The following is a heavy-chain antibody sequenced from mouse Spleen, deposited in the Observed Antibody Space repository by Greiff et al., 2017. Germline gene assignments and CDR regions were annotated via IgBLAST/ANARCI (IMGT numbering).Heavy chain of an antibody. Sequence: EVQRVESGGGLVQPGGSMKLSCVASGFTFSNYWMNWVRQSPEKGLEWVAQIRLKSDNYATHYAESVKGRFTISRDDSKSSVYLQMNNLRAEDTGIYYCTEELGRYAMDYWGQGTSVTVSS. J-gene: IGHJ4*01. V-gene: IGHV6-3*01. CDR1: GFTFSNYW. D-gene: IGHD4-1*01. CDR2: IRLKSDNYAT. CDR3: TEELGRYAMDY.